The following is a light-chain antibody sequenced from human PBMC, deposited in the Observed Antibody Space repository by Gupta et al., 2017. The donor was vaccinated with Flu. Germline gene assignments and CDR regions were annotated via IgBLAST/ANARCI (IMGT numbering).Light chain of an antibody. CDR2: WAS. CDR1: QSVLYSSNNQNY. Sequence: DIVMTQSPDSLAVSLGERATINCKSSQSVLYSSNNQNYLAWYQQKPGQPPQLLIYWASTRESGVPDRFSGSGSGTDFTLPISSLQAEDVAVYYCQQQYSTPYTFGQGTKLEIK. V-gene: IGKV4-1*01. J-gene: IGKJ2*01. CDR3: QQQYSTPYT.